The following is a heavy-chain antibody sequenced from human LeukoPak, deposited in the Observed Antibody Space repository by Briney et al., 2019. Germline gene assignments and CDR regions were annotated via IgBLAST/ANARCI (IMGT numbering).Heavy chain of an antibody. CDR1: GFTFRSYS. CDR3: ARARWGDEFDY. Sequence: PGGSLRLSSAASGFTFRSYSMNWVRQAPGKGLEWVSCITTSSSDTYYADSVKGRFTISRDNAKSSLYLQMNSLRAEDTAVYYRARARWGDEFDYWGQGTLVTVSS. J-gene: IGHJ4*02. V-gene: IGHV3-21*01. CDR2: ITTSSSDT. D-gene: IGHD3-10*01.